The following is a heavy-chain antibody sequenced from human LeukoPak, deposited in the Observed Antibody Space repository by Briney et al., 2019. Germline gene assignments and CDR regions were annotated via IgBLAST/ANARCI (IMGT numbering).Heavy chain of an antibody. V-gene: IGHV4-34*01. CDR3: ARALLGAFDI. CDR1: GGSFSGYY. Sequence: SETLSLTCAVYGGSFSGYYWSWIRQPPGKGLEWIGEINHSGGTNYNPSLKSRVTISVDTSKNQFSLKLSSVTAADTAVYYCARALLGAFDIWGQGTMVTVFS. D-gene: IGHD7-27*01. CDR2: INHSGGT. J-gene: IGHJ3*02.